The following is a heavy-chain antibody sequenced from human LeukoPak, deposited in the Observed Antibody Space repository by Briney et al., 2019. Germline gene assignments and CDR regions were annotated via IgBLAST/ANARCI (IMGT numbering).Heavy chain of an antibody. V-gene: IGHV3-30*02. D-gene: IGHD2-2*01. Sequence: GGSLRLSCAASGFTFSSYGMHWVRQAPGKGLEWVAFIRYDGSNKYYADSVKGRFTISRDNSKNTLYLQMNSLRAEDTAVYYCAAPGVPAATYYFDYWGQGTLVTVSS. CDR1: GFTFSSYG. J-gene: IGHJ4*02. CDR2: IRYDGSNK. CDR3: AAPGVPAATYYFDY.